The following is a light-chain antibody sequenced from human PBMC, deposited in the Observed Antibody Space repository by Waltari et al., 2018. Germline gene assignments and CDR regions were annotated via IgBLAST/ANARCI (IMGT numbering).Light chain of an antibody. CDR1: QGITKY. CDR3: LQYDSAPYS. J-gene: IGKJ2*03. V-gene: IGKV1-17*01. CDR2: DAS. Sequence: DIQMTQSPYSLSASVGDRVTITCRASQGITKYLNWYQQKPGKSPKRLIYDASSLQSGVPSRFSGSGSGTVFTLTISSLQPEDVASYYCLQYDSAPYSFGQGTRVEI.